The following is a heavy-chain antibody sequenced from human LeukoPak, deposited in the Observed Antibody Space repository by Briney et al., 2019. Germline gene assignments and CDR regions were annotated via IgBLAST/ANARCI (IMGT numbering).Heavy chain of an antibody. CDR2: IYYSGST. CDR3: ARDPGGYDPPFDY. V-gene: IGHV4-59*01. CDR1: GGSISSYY. Sequence: PSETLSLTCTVSGGSISSYYWSWIRQPPGKGLEWIGYIYYSGSTNYNPSLKSRVTISVDTSKNQFSLKLSSVTAADTAVYYCARDPGGYDPPFDYRGQGTLVTVSS. J-gene: IGHJ4*02. D-gene: IGHD5-12*01.